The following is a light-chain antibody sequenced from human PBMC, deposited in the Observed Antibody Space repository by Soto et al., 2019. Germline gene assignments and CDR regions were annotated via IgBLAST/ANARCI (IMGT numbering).Light chain of an antibody. V-gene: IGLV3-21*02. Sequence: SYVVTQPPSVSVAPGQTARVTCGGNDIGSKSVHWHQQKPGQAPVLVVYDDRDRPSGIPERFSGSNSGNTATLTIRRVEAGDEADYYCRVWDSSSAPWVFGRGTKLTVL. CDR3: RVWDSSSAPWV. J-gene: IGLJ3*02. CDR2: DDR. CDR1: DIGSKS.